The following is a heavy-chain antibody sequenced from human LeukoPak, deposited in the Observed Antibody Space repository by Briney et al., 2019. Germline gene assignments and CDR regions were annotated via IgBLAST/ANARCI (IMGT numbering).Heavy chain of an antibody. V-gene: IGHV4-34*01. CDR3: ARGRAVAGTMVPIDY. D-gene: IGHD6-19*01. CDR2: INHSGST. J-gene: IGHJ4*02. Sequence: SETLSLTCAVYGGSFSGYYWSWICQPPGKGLEWIGEINHSGSTNYNPSLKSRVTISVDTSKNQFSLKLSSVTAADTAVYYCARGRAVAGTMVPIDYWGQGTLVTVSS. CDR1: GGSFSGYY.